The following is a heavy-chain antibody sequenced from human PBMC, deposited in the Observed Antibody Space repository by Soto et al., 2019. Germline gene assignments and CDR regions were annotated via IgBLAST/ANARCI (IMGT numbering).Heavy chain of an antibody. CDR1: GDSVSSNSAA. Sequence: SQTLSLTCAISGDSVSSNSAAWNWIRQSPSIGLEWLGRTYYRSKWYNDYAVSVKSRITINPDTSKNQFSLQLISVTPEDTAVYYCARGYSSRYRYFDYWGQGTLVTVSS. CDR3: ARGYSSRYRYFDY. CDR2: TYYRSKWYN. V-gene: IGHV6-1*01. J-gene: IGHJ4*02. D-gene: IGHD6-13*01.